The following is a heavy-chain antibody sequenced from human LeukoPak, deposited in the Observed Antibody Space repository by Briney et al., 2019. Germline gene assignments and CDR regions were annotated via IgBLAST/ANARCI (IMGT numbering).Heavy chain of an antibody. CDR1: GGTFSICA. D-gene: IGHD1-26*01. Sequence: SVKVSCKASGGTFSICAISWVRQAPGQGLGWMGRIIPILGIANYAQKFQGRVTITADKSTSTAYMELSSLRSEDTAVYYCARDLLNDYYYYGMDVWGQGTTVTVSS. V-gene: IGHV1-69*04. CDR3: ARDLLNDYYYYGMDV. CDR2: IIPILGIA. J-gene: IGHJ6*02.